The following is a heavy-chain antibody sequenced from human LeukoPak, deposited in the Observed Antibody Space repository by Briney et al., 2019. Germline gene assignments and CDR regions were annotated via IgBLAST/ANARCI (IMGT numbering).Heavy chain of an antibody. CDR2: IYYTGST. CDR3: ARYEEFSTGYSASSPRHYFDH. D-gene: IGHD3/OR15-3a*01. Sequence: SETLSLTCTVSGGSINSYYWSWIRQPPGKGLECIGHIYYTGSTYYKPSLEGRVTLSVDTAKNQISLKLSSVTAADTAVYYCARYEEFSTGYSASSPRHYFDHWGQGTLVTVSS. V-gene: IGHV4-59*01. CDR1: GGSINSYY. J-gene: IGHJ4*02.